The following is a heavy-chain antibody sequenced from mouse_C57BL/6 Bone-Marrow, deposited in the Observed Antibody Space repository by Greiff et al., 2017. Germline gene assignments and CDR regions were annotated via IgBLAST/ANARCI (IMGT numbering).Heavy chain of an antibody. CDR3: ASPLPWCAY. CDR2: ISSGSSTI. J-gene: IGHJ3*01. CDR1: GFTFSDYG. Sequence: EVKLVESGGGLVKPGGSLKLSCAASGFTFSDYGMHWVRQAPEKGLAWVAYISSGSSTIYYAGTVKGRFTISRDNAKNTLFLQMTSRRSEDTAMYYCASPLPWCAYWGQGTLVTVSA. V-gene: IGHV5-17*01.